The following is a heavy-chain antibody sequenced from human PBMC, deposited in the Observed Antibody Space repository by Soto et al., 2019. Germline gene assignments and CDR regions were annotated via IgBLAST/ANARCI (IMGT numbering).Heavy chain of an antibody. CDR1: IFTFSNYA. V-gene: IGHV3-23*01. J-gene: IGHJ6*02. CDR2: ISGSGDNR. D-gene: IGHD4-17*01. CDR3: AKGTYSDSYRNYYYAMDV. Sequence: GGSLRLSCAASIFTFSNYAMSWVRQAPGKGLEWVSTISGSGDNRNYADSVKGRFTISRDNLKNTLLLQMNSLRAEDTAVYYCAKGTYSDSYRNYYYAMDVWGQGTTVTVSS.